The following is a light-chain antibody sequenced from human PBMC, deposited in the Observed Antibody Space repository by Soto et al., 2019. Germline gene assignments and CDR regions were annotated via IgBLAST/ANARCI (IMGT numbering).Light chain of an antibody. J-gene: IGLJ2*01. CDR2: DVT. V-gene: IGLV2-8*01. Sequence: QSVLTQSPSASGSPGQSVTISCTGTSSDVGGYNFVSWYQHHPGKAPKLIIYDVTKRPSGVPDRFSGSKSGNTASLTVSGLQAEDEADYYCISYAGTNAVFGGGTQLTVL. CDR3: ISYAGTNAV. CDR1: SSDVGGYNF.